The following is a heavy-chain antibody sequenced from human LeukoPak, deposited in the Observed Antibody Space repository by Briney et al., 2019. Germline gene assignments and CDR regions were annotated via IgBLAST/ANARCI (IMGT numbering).Heavy chain of an antibody. J-gene: IGHJ4*02. V-gene: IGHV1-8*03. CDR2: MNPNSGNT. CDR1: GYTFTSYD. D-gene: IGHD1-7*01. Sequence: ASVKVSCKASGYTFTSYDINWVRQATGQGLEWMGWMNPNSGNTGYAQRFQGRVTITRNTSISTAYMELSRLRSEDTAVYYCARTGTRRAFGYWGQGTLVTVSS. CDR3: ARTGTRRAFGY.